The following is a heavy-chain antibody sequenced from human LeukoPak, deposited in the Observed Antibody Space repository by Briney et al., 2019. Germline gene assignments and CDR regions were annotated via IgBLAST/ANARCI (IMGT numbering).Heavy chain of an antibody. J-gene: IGHJ4*02. CDR1: GGTFSSYA. Sequence: VKVSCKASGGTFSSYAISWVRQAPGQGLEWMGRIIPILGIANYAQKFQGRVTITADKSTSTAYMELSSLRSEDTAVYYCARGSRDGYNYYSDYWGQGTLVTVSS. CDR3: ARGSRDGYNYYSDY. D-gene: IGHD5-24*01. CDR2: IIPILGIA. V-gene: IGHV1-69*04.